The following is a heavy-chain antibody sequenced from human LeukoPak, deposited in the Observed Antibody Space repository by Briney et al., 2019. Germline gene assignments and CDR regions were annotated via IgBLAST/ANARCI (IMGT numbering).Heavy chain of an antibody. CDR1: GYTFTSSG. D-gene: IGHD3-22*01. CDR3: ARGLSAYDSSGYYQEPIYGMDV. CDR2: ISAYNGNT. Sequence: ASVKVSCKASGYTFTSSGISWVRQAPGQGLEWMGWISAYNGNTNYAQKLQGRVTMTTDTSTSTAYMELRSLRSDDTAVYYCARGLSAYDSSGYYQEPIYGMDVWGQGTTVTVSS. V-gene: IGHV1-18*01. J-gene: IGHJ6*02.